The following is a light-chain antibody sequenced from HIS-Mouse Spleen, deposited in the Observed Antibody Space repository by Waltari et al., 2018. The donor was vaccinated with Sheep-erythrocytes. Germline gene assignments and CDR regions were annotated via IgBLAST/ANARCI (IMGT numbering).Light chain of an antibody. CDR1: SSDVGSHNL. CDR2: EGS. Sequence: QSALTQPASVSGSPGQSITISCTGTSSDVGSHNLVSWYQQPPGKAPKLMIYEGSKRPSGVSNRFSGSKSGNTASLTISGLQAEDEADYYCCSYAGSSTLVFGGGTKLTVL. CDR3: CSYAGSSTLV. V-gene: IGLV2-23*01. J-gene: IGLJ2*01.